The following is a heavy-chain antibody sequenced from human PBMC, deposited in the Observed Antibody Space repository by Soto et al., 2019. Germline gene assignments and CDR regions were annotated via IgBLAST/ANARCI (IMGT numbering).Heavy chain of an antibody. V-gene: IGHV1-18*01. CDR3: ARVPVGYDILTGYWEPNWFDP. CDR1: GYTFTSYG. D-gene: IGHD3-9*01. CDR2: ISAYNGNT. Sequence: EASVKVSCKASGYTFTSYGISGVRQAPGPGLEWMGWISAYNGNTNYAQKLQGRVTMTTDTSTSTAYMELRSLRSDDTAVYYCARVPVGYDILTGYWEPNWFDPWGQGTLVTVSP. J-gene: IGHJ5*02.